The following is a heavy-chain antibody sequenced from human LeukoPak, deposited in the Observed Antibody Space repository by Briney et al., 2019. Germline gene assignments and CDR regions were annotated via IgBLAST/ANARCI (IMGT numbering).Heavy chain of an antibody. CDR3: ARVVRVAGNWFDP. J-gene: IGHJ5*02. V-gene: IGHV1-18*01. Sequence: ASVKVSCKTSGYTFTSYDISWVRQAPGQGLEWMGWISAYNGNTNYAQKLQGRVTMTTDTSTSTAYMELSRLRSDDTAVYYCARVVRVAGNWFDPWGQGTLVTVSS. CDR1: GYTFTSYD. CDR2: ISAYNGNT. D-gene: IGHD6-19*01.